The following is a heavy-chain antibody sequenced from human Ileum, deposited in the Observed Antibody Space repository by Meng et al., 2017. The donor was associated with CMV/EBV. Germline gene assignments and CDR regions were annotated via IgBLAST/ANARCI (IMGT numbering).Heavy chain of an antibody. Sequence: VELVGSGGGVVQAGGSLRLACAASGLTFSSYGMHWVRQAPGKGLEWVAIIRNDGSYKYYADSVKGRFTISRDNSKNTLYLQMNSLEPEDTAVYYCVRINYLDHWGQGTLVTVSS. CDR1: GLTFSSYG. CDR3: VRINYLDH. CDR2: IRNDGSYK. V-gene: IGHV3-30*02. J-gene: IGHJ4*02.